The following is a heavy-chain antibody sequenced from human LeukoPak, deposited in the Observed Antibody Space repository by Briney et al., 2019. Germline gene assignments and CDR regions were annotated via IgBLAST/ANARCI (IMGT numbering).Heavy chain of an antibody. CDR3: ASSRGYSYGRYGY. Sequence: SETLSLTCTVSGGSISSYYWSCIRQPPGKGLEWIGYIYYSGSTNYNPSLKSRVTISVDTSKNQFSLKLSSVTAADTAVYYCASSRGYSYGRYGYWGQGTLVTVSS. CDR2: IYYSGST. V-gene: IGHV4-59*01. J-gene: IGHJ4*02. CDR1: GGSISSYY. D-gene: IGHD5-18*01.